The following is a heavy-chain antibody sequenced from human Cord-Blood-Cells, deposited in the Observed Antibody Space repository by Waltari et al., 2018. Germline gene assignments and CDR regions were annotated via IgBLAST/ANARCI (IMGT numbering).Heavy chain of an antibody. D-gene: IGHD3-10*01. CDR2: NNTNSGGK. CDR1: GYTFTGYY. CDR3: GRWFGYYFDY. J-gene: IGHJ4*02. Sequence: QVQLVQSGAEVKKPGASVKVSCKASGYTFTGYYMHWVRQAPGQGLEWKGWNNTNSGGKKDAQKFQGRVTMTRDTSSSTAYMELSRLRSDDTAVYYCGRWFGYYFDYWGQGTLVTVSS. V-gene: IGHV1-2*02.